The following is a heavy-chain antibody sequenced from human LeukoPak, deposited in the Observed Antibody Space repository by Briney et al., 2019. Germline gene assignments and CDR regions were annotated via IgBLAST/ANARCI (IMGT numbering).Heavy chain of an antibody. Sequence: GGSLRLSCAASGFTFSTYGIHWVRQAPGKGLEWVASIRFDGRNTFYADFVKGRFTISRDNSKNTLFLQLNSLTPEDTAVYYCARDAERGFDYSNSLKYWGQGTLVTVSS. J-gene: IGHJ4*02. V-gene: IGHV3-30*02. CDR2: IRFDGRNT. CDR1: GFTFSTYG. D-gene: IGHD4-11*01. CDR3: ARDAERGFDYSNSLKY.